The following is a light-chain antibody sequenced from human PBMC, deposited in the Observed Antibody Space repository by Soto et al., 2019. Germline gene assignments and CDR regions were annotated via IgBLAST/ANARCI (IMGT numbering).Light chain of an antibody. CDR2: DNR. J-gene: IGLJ2*01. Sequence: QSVLTQPPSMSAAPGQKVTISCSGSSFNVGSNYVSWYQQLPGTAPKLLIYDNRRRPSGIPDRISGSKSGTSATPGIDGLQTGDEADYYCGTWDDSLNAGVFGGGTKVTVL. V-gene: IGLV1-51*01. CDR1: SFNVGSNY. CDR3: GTWDDSLNAGV.